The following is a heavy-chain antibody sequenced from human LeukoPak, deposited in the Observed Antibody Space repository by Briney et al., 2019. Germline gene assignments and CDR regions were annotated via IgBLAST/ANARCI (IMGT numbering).Heavy chain of an antibody. CDR1: GGSFSGYY. V-gene: IGHV4-34*01. CDR2: INHSGST. J-gene: IGHJ6*02. Sequence: SETLSLTCAVYGGSFSGYYGSWIRQPPGKGLEWIGEINHSGSTNYNPSLKSRVTISVDTSKNQFSLKLSSVTAADTAVYYCARGYPNLNKYGSGSYYKPSYYYYGMDVWGQGTTVTVSS. D-gene: IGHD3-10*01. CDR3: ARGYPNLNKYGSGSYYKPSYYYYGMDV.